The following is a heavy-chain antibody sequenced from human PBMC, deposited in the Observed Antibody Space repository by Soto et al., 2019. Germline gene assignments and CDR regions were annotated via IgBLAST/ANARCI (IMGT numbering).Heavy chain of an antibody. D-gene: IGHD3-3*01. CDR1: GFTFSSYA. J-gene: IGHJ4*02. CDR3: AKIQTGITIFGVPYYFDY. V-gene: IGHV3-23*01. Sequence: EVQLLESGGGLVQPGGSLRLSCAASGFTFSSYAMSWVRQAPGNGLEWVSAISGSGGSTYYADSVKDRFTISRDNSKNTLYLQMNSLRAEDTAVYYCAKIQTGITIFGVPYYFDYWGQGTLVTVSS. CDR2: ISGSGGST.